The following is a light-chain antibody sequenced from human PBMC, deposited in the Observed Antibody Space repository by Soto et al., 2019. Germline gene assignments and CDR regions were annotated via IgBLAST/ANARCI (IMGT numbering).Light chain of an antibody. CDR1: QSVSSSY. CDR3: QQYGSSGT. CDR2: GAS. V-gene: IGKV3-20*01. J-gene: IGKJ1*01. Sequence: EMVLTQSPGTLSLSPAEGATLCCRASQSVSSSYLAWYQQKPGQAPRLLIYGASNRATGIPDRFSGSGSGTDFTLTISRLETEDFAVYYCQQYGSSGTSGQGTKVDI.